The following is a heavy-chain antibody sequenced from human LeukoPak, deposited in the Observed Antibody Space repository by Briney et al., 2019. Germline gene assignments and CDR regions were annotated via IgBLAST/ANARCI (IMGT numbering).Heavy chain of an antibody. CDR2: IYYSGNT. CDR1: GGSISSYY. D-gene: IGHD3-22*01. V-gene: IGHV4-59*12. CDR3: AREGYDSSGFPRAFDI. Sequence: SETLSLTCTVSGGSISSYYWSWIRQPPGKGLEWIGYIYYSGNTYYNPSLKSRVTISVDTSKNQFSLKLSSVTAADTAVYYCAREGYDSSGFPRAFDIWGQGTMVTVSS. J-gene: IGHJ3*02.